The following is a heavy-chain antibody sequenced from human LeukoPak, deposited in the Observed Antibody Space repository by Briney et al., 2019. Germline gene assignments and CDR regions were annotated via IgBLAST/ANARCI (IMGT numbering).Heavy chain of an antibody. V-gene: IGHV1-69*01. CDR3: ARDLGAVRSFDY. CDR2: IIPIFGTA. J-gene: IGHJ4*02. D-gene: IGHD1-26*01. Sequence: VASVKVSCTASGGTFSSYAISWVRQAPGQGLEWMGGIIPIFGTANYAQKFQGRVTITADESTSTAYMELSSLRSEDTAVYYCARDLGAVRSFDYWGQGTLVTVSS. CDR1: GGTFSSYA.